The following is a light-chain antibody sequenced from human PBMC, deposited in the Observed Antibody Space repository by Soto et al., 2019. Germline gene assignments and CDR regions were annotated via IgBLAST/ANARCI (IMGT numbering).Light chain of an antibody. CDR2: DAS. V-gene: IGKV3D-15*01. Sequence: IVLTQSPATLSLSPGASATLSCRASQSIGLAIAWYQHKPGQAPRLLIFDASQRATGIPARFSGSGSGTEFTLTISSLQSEDFAVYFCQQYADWPKTFGQGTKVDIK. CDR1: QSIGLA. CDR3: QQYADWPKT. J-gene: IGKJ1*01.